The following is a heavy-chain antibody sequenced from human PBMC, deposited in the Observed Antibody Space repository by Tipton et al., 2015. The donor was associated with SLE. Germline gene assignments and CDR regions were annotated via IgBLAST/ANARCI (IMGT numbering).Heavy chain of an antibody. CDR1: GGSFSGYY. Sequence: TLSLTCTVSGGSFSGYYWSWIRQPPGKGLEWIGEINHSGSTNYNPSLKSRVTISVDTSKNQFSLKLSSLTAADTAAYYCARGGYTNAFDIWGQGTMVTVSS. J-gene: IGHJ3*02. D-gene: IGHD6-13*01. V-gene: IGHV4-34*01. CDR3: ARGGYTNAFDI. CDR2: INHSGST.